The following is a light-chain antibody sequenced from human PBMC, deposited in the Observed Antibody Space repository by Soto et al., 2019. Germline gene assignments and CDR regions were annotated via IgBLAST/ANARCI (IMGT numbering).Light chain of an antibody. CDR2: GAS. V-gene: IGKV3-20*01. J-gene: IGKJ1*01. CDR1: QRVSGSS. Sequence: EIVMTQSPGTLSLSPGESSTLSCRASQRVSGSSLAWYQQRPGQAPRLLIYGASSRATGIPDRVSASGYERDFILTISRLEAEEFAVYYCQQYGSAPLTFGQGTKGDI. CDR3: QQYGSAPLT.